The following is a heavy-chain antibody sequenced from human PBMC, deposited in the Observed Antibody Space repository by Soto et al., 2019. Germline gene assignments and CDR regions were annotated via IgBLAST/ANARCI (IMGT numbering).Heavy chain of an antibody. Sequence: GGALRLSCGASGFTFSNGGKNGGRQAPGKGLEWVGRIKSKTDGGTTDYAAPVKGRFTISRDDSKNTLYLQMSSLKTEDTAVYYCTTPRFLEWLSYYYGMDVSGQGTTVTVSS. J-gene: IGHJ6*02. CDR1: GFTFSNGG. CDR3: TTPRFLEWLSYYYGMDV. V-gene: IGHV3-15*07. D-gene: IGHD3-3*01. CDR2: IKSKTDGGTT.